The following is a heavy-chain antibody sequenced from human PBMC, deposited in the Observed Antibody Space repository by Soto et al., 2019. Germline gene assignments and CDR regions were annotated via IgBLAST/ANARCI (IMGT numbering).Heavy chain of an antibody. CDR1: GGAISSSSYY. V-gene: IGHV4-39*01. D-gene: IGHD3-10*01. Sequence: SETLSLTCTVSGGAISSSSYYWGWIRQPPGKGLEWIGSIYYSGSTYYNPSLKGRVTISVDTSKNQFSLKLSFVTAADTAVYYCARGAALLWFGELHVNWFDPWGQGTLVTVSS. CDR3: ARGAALLWFGELHVNWFDP. J-gene: IGHJ5*02. CDR2: IYYSGST.